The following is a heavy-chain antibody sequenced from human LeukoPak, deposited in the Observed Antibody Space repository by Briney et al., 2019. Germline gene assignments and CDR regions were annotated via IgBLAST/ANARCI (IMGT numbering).Heavy chain of an antibody. V-gene: IGHV3-21*01. CDR2: ISSSSSYI. CDR3: ARLTTGPFYFDY. Sequence: GGSLRLSCAASGFTFNNYNMNCVRQAPGKGLEWVSCISSSSSYIYYADSVKGRFTISRDNAKNSLYVQMTSLRAEDTAVYYCARLTTGPFYFDYWGQGTLVTVSS. D-gene: IGHD3-22*01. J-gene: IGHJ4*02. CDR1: GFTFNNYN.